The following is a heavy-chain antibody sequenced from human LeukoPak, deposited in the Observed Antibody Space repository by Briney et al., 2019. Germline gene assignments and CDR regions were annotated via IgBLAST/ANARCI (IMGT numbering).Heavy chain of an antibody. CDR2: IYYSGST. V-gene: IGHV4-59*01. D-gene: IGHD6-13*01. Sequence: PSETLSLTXTVSGGSISSYYWSWIRQPPGKGLEWIGYIYYSGSTNYNPSLKSRVTISVDTSKNQFSLKLSSVTAADTAVYYCARVIAAAGTRYYFDYWGQGTLVTVS. CDR3: ARVIAAAGTRYYFDY. J-gene: IGHJ4*02. CDR1: GGSISSYY.